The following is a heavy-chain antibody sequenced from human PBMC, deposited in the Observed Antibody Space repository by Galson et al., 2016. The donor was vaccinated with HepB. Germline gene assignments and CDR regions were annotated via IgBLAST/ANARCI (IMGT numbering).Heavy chain of an antibody. CDR2: ISSDGTHQ. J-gene: IGHJ3*02. D-gene: IGHD2-21*02. V-gene: IGHV3-30*03. CDR1: AFNFNNYD. CDR3: ATGGPVVTATQVSAGGVTVHNAFDI. Sequence: SLRLSCAASAFNFNNYDIHWVRQAPGKGLEWVTIISSDGTHQDYVDSVKGRFTISRDDSTNTVSLQMNSLRLEDTAMYYCATGGPVVTATQVSAGGVTVHNAFDIWGQGTMVTVSS.